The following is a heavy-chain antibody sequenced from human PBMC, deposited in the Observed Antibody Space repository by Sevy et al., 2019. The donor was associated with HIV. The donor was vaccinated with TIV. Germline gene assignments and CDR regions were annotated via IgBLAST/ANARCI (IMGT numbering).Heavy chain of an antibody. J-gene: IGHJ6*02. D-gene: IGHD4-17*01. V-gene: IGHV3-21*01. CDR1: GFTFSSYS. CDR3: ARGGLPDGYYYYGMDV. Sequence: GGSLRLSYAASGFTFSSYSMIWVRQAPGKGLEWVSSISSSSSYIYYADSVKGRFTISRDNAKNSLYLQMNSLRAEDTAVYYCARGGLPDGYYYYGMDVWGQGTTVTVSS. CDR2: ISSSSSYI.